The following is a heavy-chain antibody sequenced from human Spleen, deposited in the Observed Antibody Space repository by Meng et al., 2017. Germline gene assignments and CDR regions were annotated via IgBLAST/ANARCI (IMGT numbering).Heavy chain of an antibody. D-gene: IGHD3-16*01. CDR3: ARDLWELRYKAPFDP. J-gene: IGHJ5*02. V-gene: IGHV4-39*07. CDR1: GGSISGGRYY. Sequence: SETLSLTCTVSGGSISGGRYYWNWIRQSPGKRLEWIGSVYYSGITYYNPSLESRVTISVDTSKNQFSLKLSSMTAADTAVYYCARDLWELRYKAPFDPWVQGILVTVSS. CDR2: VYYSGIT.